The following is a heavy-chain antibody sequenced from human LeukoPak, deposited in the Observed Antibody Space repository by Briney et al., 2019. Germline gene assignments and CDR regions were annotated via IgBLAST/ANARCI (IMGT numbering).Heavy chain of an antibody. CDR3: ARDLPGGQQLVNNWFDP. CDR2: VHYSGAT. V-gene: IGHV4-59*12. Sequence: SETLSLTCTVSGGSISGYHWSWIRQPPGKGLEWIWYVHYSGATNYNPSLKSRVTISLDTSKNQFSLKLSSVTAEDTAVYYCARDLPGGQQLVNNWFDPWGQGTLVTVSS. D-gene: IGHD6-13*01. J-gene: IGHJ5*02. CDR1: GGSISGYH.